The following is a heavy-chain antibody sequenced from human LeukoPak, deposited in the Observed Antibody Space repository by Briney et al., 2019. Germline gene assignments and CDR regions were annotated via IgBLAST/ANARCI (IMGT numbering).Heavy chain of an antibody. V-gene: IGHV3-23*01. CDR3: ARDNSVRDEAWWFNP. D-gene: IGHD5-24*01. J-gene: IGHJ5*02. Sequence: PGGSLRLSCAASAFTFSNYAMSWVRQAPGRGLEWVSSISGSGDSTYYADSVKGRLTISRDNSQSTLYLHMNSLRSEDTAVYYCARDNSVRDEAWWFNPWGQGTLVTVSS. CDR1: AFTFSNYA. CDR2: ISGSGDST.